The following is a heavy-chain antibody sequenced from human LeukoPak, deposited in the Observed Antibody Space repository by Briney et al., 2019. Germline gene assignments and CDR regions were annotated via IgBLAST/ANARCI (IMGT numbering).Heavy chain of an antibody. CDR3: ARVQRGIAVALDY. D-gene: IGHD6-19*01. J-gene: IGHJ4*02. V-gene: IGHV3-48*03. Sequence: GGSLRLSCEVSGFIFSSYWMSWVRQAPGKGLEWVSYISTTGSSIYYADSVKGRFTISRDNVKNLLYLQMNSLRAEDTAVYYCARVQRGIAVALDYWGQGTLATVSS. CDR2: ISTTGSSI. CDR1: GFIFSSYW.